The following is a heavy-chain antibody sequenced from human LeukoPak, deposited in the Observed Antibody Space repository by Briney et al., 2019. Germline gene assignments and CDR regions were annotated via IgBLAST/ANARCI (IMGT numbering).Heavy chain of an antibody. CDR2: INPNSGGT. CDR1: GYTFTGYY. J-gene: IGHJ2*01. V-gene: IGHV1-2*02. D-gene: IGHD1-1*01. Sequence: ASVKVSCKASGYTFTGYYMHWVRQAPGQGLEWMGWINPNSGGTNYAQKFQGRVTMTRDTSISTAYMELSRLRSDDTAVYYCARDWKSLNWYFDLWGRGTLVNVSS. CDR3: ARDWKSLNWYFDL.